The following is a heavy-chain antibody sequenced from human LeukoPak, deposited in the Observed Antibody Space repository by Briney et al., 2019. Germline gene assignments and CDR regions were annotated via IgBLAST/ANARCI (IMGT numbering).Heavy chain of an antibody. Sequence: SETLSLTCAVYGGSFSGYYWSWIRQPPGKGLEWIGEINHSGSTNYNPSLKSRVTISVDTSKNQFSLKLSSVTAADTAVYYCARMPYVWGSYRPQNAFDIWGQGTMVTVSS. CDR3: ARMPYVWGSYRPQNAFDI. CDR1: GGSFSGYY. J-gene: IGHJ3*02. D-gene: IGHD3-16*02. V-gene: IGHV4-34*01. CDR2: INHSGST.